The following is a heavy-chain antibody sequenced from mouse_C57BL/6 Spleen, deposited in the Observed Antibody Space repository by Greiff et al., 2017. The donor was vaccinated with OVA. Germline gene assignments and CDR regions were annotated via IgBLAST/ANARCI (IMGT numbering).Heavy chain of an antibody. V-gene: IGHV1-64*01. CDR3: ADSNHSAWFAY. CDR2: IHPNSGST. D-gene: IGHD2-5*01. CDR1: GYTFTSYW. Sequence: VQLQQPGAELVKPGASVKLSCKASGYTFTSYWMHWVKQRPGQGLEWIGMIHPNSGSTNYNEKFKSKATLTVDKSSSTAYMQLSSLTSEDSAVYYCADSNHSAWFAYWGQGTLVTVSA. J-gene: IGHJ3*01.